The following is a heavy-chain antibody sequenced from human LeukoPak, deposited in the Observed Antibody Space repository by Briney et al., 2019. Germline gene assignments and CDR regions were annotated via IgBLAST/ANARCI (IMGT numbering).Heavy chain of an antibody. CDR2: IYYSGST. D-gene: IGHD2-2*01. CDR3: VTVVPAARGQYFDY. V-gene: IGHV4-39*01. J-gene: IGHJ4*02. CDR1: GGSISSSSYY. Sequence: SGTLSLTCTVSGGSISSSSYYWGWIRQAPGKGLEWIGSIYYSGSTYYNPSLKSRVTISVDTSKNQLSMKLSSVTAADTAVYYCVTVVPAARGQYFDYWGQGTLVTVSS.